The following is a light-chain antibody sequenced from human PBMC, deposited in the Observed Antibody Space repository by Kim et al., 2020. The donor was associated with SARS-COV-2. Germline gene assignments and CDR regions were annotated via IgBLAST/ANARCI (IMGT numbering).Light chain of an antibody. V-gene: IGKV3-20*01. CDR3: QQYGSSPRT. CDR1: QTITSGY. Sequence: PGQRATLSCRASQTITSGYLAWYQQKPGQTPRLLISGASNRATGIPDRFGGSGSGTDFTLTISRLEPEDFAMYYCQQYGSSPRTFGQGTKV. CDR2: GAS. J-gene: IGKJ1*01.